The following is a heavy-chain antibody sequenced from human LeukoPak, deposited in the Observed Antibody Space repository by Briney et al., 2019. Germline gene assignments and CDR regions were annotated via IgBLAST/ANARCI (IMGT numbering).Heavy chain of an antibody. V-gene: IGHV1-69*05. CDR2: IIPIFGTA. CDR3: ARDFRGANWFDP. D-gene: IGHD3-10*01. J-gene: IGHJ5*02. Sequence: SVKVSCKASGGTFSSYAISWVRQAPGQGLEWMGGIIPIFGTANYAQKFQGRVTITTDESTSTAYMELSSLRSEDTAVYYCARDFRGANWFDPWGQGTLVTVSS. CDR1: GGTFSSYA.